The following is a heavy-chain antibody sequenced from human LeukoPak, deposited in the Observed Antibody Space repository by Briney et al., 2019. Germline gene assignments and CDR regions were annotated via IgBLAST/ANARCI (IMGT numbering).Heavy chain of an antibody. Sequence: GESLKISCKGSGYSFTSYWIGWVRQMPGKGLEWMGIIYPGDSDTRYSPSFQGQVTISADKSISTAYLQWSSLKASDTAMYYCARQGNYGSGREAFDIWGQGTMVTVSS. V-gene: IGHV5-51*01. CDR2: IYPGDSDT. CDR1: GYSFTSYW. D-gene: IGHD3-10*01. J-gene: IGHJ3*02. CDR3: ARQGNYGSGREAFDI.